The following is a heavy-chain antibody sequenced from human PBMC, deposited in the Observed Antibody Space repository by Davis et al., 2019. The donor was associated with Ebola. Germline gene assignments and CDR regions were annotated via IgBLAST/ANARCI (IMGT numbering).Heavy chain of an antibody. J-gene: IGHJ5*02. CDR2: IFSDGRT. CDR3: AREGDIFGEFDP. CDR1: GASMTNYY. D-gene: IGHD3-9*01. Sequence: MPSETLSLTCTVSGASMTNYYWTWIRQSPGGGLEWIGYIFSDGRTNYNASLKSRIAISLDRSKNQFSLRLSSVTATDTAVYYCAREGDIFGEFDPWGQGTLVTVSS. V-gene: IGHV4-59*01.